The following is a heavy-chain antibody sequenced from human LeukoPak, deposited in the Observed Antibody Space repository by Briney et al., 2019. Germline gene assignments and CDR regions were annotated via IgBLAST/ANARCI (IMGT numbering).Heavy chain of an antibody. V-gene: IGHV4-39*01. J-gene: IGHJ5*02. CDR2: MYYSGST. CDR1: GGSISSSGYY. D-gene: IGHD1-20*01. Sequence: SETLSLTCTVSGGSISSSGYYWGWIRQPPGKGLEWIGGMYYSGSTYYNPSLKSRVTISVDTSKNQFSLKLSSVTAADTAVFYCARHNNWNDGFDPWGQGILVTVSS. CDR3: ARHNNWNDGFDP.